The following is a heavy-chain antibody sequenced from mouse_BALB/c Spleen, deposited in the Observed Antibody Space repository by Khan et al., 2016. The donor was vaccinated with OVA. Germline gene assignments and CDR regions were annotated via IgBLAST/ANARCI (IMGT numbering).Heavy chain of an antibody. D-gene: IGHD2-14*01. CDR1: GFTFTNYG. CDR3: ARVGYNRTIDF. CDR2: INTYTGEP. V-gene: IGHV9-3-1*01. J-gene: IGHJ4*01. Sequence: QIQLVQSGPELKKPGETVQISCKASGFTFTNYGMNWVRQAPGKGLKWMGWINTYTGEPTFTDDFKGRFAFTLETSASTAYLQINSLKNEDTATYFCARVGYNRTIDFWGEGNSGTVSP.